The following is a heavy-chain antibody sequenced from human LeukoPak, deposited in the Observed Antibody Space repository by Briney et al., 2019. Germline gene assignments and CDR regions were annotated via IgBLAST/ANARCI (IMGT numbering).Heavy chain of an antibody. Sequence: ASVKVSYKASGYTFTGYYMHWVRQAPGQGLEWMGWINPNSGGTNYAQKFQGRVTMTRDTSISTAYMELSRLRSDDTAVYYCARGGAGYSGYDYYFDYWGQGTLVTVSS. D-gene: IGHD5-12*01. V-gene: IGHV1-2*02. CDR2: INPNSGGT. CDR1: GYTFTGYY. CDR3: ARGGAGYSGYDYYFDY. J-gene: IGHJ4*02.